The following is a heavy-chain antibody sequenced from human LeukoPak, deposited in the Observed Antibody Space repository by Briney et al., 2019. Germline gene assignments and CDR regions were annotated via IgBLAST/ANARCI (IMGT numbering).Heavy chain of an antibody. V-gene: IGHV3-21*01. Sequence: PGGSLRLSCAASGFTFSTYSMNWVRQAPGKGLEWVSSISGSSSYIYYADSVRGRFTIPRDNAKNSLYLQMNSLRAEDTAVYYCARGQSYGWFDPWGQGNLVTVSS. CDR1: GFTFSTYS. J-gene: IGHJ5*02. CDR3: ARGQSYGWFDP. CDR2: ISGSSSYI. D-gene: IGHD5-18*01.